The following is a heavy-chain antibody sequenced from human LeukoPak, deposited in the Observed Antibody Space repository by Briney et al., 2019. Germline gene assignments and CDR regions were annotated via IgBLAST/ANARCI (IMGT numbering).Heavy chain of an antibody. V-gene: IGHV4-39*01. CDR2: LYFTGST. CDR3: ARQPSTSWYYFDY. J-gene: IGHJ4*02. CDR1: GDSINSRNYY. D-gene: IGHD6-13*01. Sequence: SETLSLTCTVSGDSINSRNYYWGWIRQPPGKGLEWIGSLYFTGSTYYNPSLKSRVTISLDTAKKQFSLKLSSVTAADTAVYFCARQPSTSWYYFDYWGQGTLVTVSS.